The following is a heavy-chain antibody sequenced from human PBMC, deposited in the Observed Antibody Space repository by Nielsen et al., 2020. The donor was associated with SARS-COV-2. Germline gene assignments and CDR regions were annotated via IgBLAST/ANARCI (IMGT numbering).Heavy chain of an antibody. CDR2: IYPGDSDT. V-gene: IGHV5-51*01. J-gene: IGHJ4*02. CDR3: ARLGAMDHDSSWRMQPFDS. CDR1: GYSFASYW. D-gene: IGHD6-13*01. Sequence: GESLKISCQGSGYSFASYWIAWVRQMPGKGLEWMGIIYPGDSDTRYSPSFRGHVTISADQSIATAFLEFNNLKASDIAVYYCARLGAMDHDSSWRMQPFDSWGQGTLVTVSS.